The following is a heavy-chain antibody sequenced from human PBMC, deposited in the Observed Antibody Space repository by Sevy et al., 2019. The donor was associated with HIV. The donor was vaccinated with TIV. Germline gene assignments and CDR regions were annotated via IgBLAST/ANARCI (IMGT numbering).Heavy chain of an antibody. V-gene: IGHV3-30-3*01. CDR3: ARGFLDSSGSYYFDY. Sequence: GGSLRLSCAASGFTFSSYAMHWVRQAPGKGLEWVAVIPYDGSNKYYAHSVKGRFTISRDNSKNTLYLQMNSLRAEDTAVYYCARGFLDSSGSYYFDYWGQGTLVTVSS. CDR2: IPYDGSNK. J-gene: IGHJ4*02. D-gene: IGHD3-22*01. CDR1: GFTFSSYA.